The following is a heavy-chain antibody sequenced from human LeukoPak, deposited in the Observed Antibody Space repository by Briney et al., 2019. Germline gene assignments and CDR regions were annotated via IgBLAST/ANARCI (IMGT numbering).Heavy chain of an antibody. Sequence: PGGSLRLSCAASGFTFSSYGMHWVRQAPGKGLEWVAFIRYDGSNKYYADSVKGRFTISRDNSKNTLYLQMNSLRAEDTAVYYCAKDLGYCSSTSCYIPFDYWGQGTLVTVSS. D-gene: IGHD2-2*02. V-gene: IGHV3-30*02. J-gene: IGHJ4*02. CDR1: GFTFSSYG. CDR3: AKDLGYCSSTSCYIPFDY. CDR2: IRYDGSNK.